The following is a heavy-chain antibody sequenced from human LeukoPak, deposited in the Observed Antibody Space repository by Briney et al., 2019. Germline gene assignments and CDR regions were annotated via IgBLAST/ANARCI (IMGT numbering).Heavy chain of an antibody. CDR3: ARHLYYDSSGYYYGFFAPFDY. CDR2: INHRGSP. CDR1: GGSFSGYY. D-gene: IGHD3-22*01. J-gene: IGHJ4*02. V-gene: IGHV4-34*01. Sequence: SETLSLTCAVYGGSFSGYYWSWIRQPPGKGLEWIGEINHRGSPNYNPSLKSRVTISVETSKNQFSLKLSSVTAADTAVYYCARHLYYDSSGYYYGFFAPFDYWGQGTLVTVSS.